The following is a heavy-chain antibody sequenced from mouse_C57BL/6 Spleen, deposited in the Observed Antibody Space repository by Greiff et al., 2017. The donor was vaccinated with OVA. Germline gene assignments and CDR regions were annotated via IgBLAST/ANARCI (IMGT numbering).Heavy chain of an antibody. V-gene: IGHV1-15*01. D-gene: IGHD1-1*01. CDR3: TSSPPYGSSYYYAMDY. J-gene: IGHJ4*01. Sequence: QVQLKESGAELVRPGASVTLSCKASGYTFTDYEMHWVKQTPVHGLEWIGAIDPETGGTAYKQKFKGKAILTADKSSSTAYMELRRLTSEESAVYYCTSSPPYGSSYYYAMDYWGQGTSVTVSS. CDR2: IDPETGGT. CDR1: GYTFTDYE.